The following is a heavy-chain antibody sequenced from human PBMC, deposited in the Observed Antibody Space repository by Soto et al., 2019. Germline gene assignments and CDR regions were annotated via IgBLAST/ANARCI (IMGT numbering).Heavy chain of an antibody. J-gene: IGHJ6*02. Sequence: QVQLVQPGAEVKKPGASVKVSCKASGYTFTGYYMHWVRQAPGQGLEWMGWINPNSGGTNDAQKFKGWVTMTRDTSISTAYVELSRLRSDDTAVYYCARDRAGIAARRGLYYYYYGMDVWGQGTTVTVSS. D-gene: IGHD6-6*01. CDR3: ARDRAGIAARRGLYYYYYGMDV. V-gene: IGHV1-2*04. CDR1: GYTFTGYY. CDR2: INPNSGGT.